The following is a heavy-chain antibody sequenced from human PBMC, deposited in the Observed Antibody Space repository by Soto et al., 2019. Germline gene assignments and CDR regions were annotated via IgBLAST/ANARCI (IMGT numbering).Heavy chain of an antibody. Sequence: PGGSLRLSCAASGFTFSTYWMNWVRQAPGKGLEWVAVISYDGSNKYYADSVKGRFTISRDNSKNTLYLQMNSLRAEDTAVYYCSTVTTSIDYWGQGALVTVSS. V-gene: IGHV3-30*03. J-gene: IGHJ4*02. CDR2: ISYDGSNK. CDR3: STVTTSIDY. CDR1: GFTFSTYW. D-gene: IGHD4-17*01.